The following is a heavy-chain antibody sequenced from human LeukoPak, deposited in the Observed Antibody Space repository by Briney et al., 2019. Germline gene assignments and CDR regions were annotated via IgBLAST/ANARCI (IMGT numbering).Heavy chain of an antibody. CDR1: GGSISGYY. CDR3: ARHSGGIYYYYHYYMDV. CDR2: INQSGST. J-gene: IGHJ6*03. Sequence: PSETLSLTCAVYGGSISGYYWSWIRQPPGKGLEWIGEINQSGSTNYGPSLKSRVTISVDTSKNQFSLKLTSVTAADTAVYYCARHSGGIYYYYHYYMDVWGKGTTVTVSS. V-gene: IGHV4-34*01. D-gene: IGHD3-16*01.